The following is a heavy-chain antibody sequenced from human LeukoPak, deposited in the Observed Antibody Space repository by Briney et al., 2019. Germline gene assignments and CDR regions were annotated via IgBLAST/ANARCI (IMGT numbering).Heavy chain of an antibody. Sequence: SVKVSCKASGGTFSSYAISWVRQAPGQGLEWMGGIIPIFGTANYAQKFQGRVTITADESTSTAYMELRSLRSDDTAVYYCARDPGRYCSSTSCYPDYWGQGTLVTVSS. V-gene: IGHV1-69*13. CDR2: IIPIFGTA. CDR3: ARDPGRYCSSTSCYPDY. J-gene: IGHJ4*02. D-gene: IGHD2-2*01. CDR1: GGTFSSYA.